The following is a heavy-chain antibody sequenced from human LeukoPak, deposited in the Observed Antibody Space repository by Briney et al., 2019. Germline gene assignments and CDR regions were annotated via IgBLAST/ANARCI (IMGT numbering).Heavy chain of an antibody. D-gene: IGHD2-2*01. CDR2: ICYSGST. CDR3: ARSVGYCSSTSYSVLGGYCYYYMDV. Sequence: PSETLSLTCTVSGGSISSYYWSWIRQPPGKGLEWIGYICYSGSTNYNPSLKSRVTISVDTSKNQFSLKLSSVTAADTAVYYCARSVGYCSSTSYSVLGGYCYYYMDVWGKGTTVTVSS. CDR1: GGSISSYY. J-gene: IGHJ6*03. V-gene: IGHV4-59*01.